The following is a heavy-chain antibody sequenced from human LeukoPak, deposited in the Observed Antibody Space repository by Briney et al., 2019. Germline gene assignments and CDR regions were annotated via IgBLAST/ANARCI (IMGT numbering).Heavy chain of an antibody. Sequence: ASVKVSCKASGYTFTSYYMHWVRQAPGQGLEWMGIINPSGGSTSYAQKFQGRVTMTRDTSTSTVYMELSSLRSEDTAVNYCARHCDSSGYYHDAFDIWGQGTMVTVSS. J-gene: IGHJ3*02. D-gene: IGHD3-22*01. V-gene: IGHV1-46*01. CDR2: INPSGGST. CDR1: GYTFTSYY. CDR3: ARHCDSSGYYHDAFDI.